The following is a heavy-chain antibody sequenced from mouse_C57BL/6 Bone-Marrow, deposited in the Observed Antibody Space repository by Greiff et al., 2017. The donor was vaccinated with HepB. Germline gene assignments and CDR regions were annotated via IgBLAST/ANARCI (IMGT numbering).Heavy chain of an antibody. CDR2: ISDGGSYT. J-gene: IGHJ2*01. V-gene: IGHV5-4*03. CDR1: GFTFSSYA. D-gene: IGHD2-4*01. Sequence: EVKLMESGGGLVKPGGSLKLSCAASGFTFSSYAMSWVRQTPEKRLEWVATISDGGSYTYYPDNVKGRFTISRDNAKNNLYLQMSHLKSEDTAMYYCARGIYYYYDYVDYWGQGTTLTVSS. CDR3: ARGIYYYYDYVDY.